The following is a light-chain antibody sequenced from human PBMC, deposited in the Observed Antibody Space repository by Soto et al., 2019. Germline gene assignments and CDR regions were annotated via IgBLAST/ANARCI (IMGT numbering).Light chain of an antibody. J-gene: IGKJ1*01. Sequence: EIVMTQSPATLSVSPGERATLSCRASQSVSSNLAWYQHKPGQAPRLLIYGASTRATGFPARFSGSGSGTDFTLTISSLQSEDFAVYYCQQYNNWPRTFGQGTKVEIK. V-gene: IGKV3-15*01. CDR2: GAS. CDR1: QSVSSN. CDR3: QQYNNWPRT.